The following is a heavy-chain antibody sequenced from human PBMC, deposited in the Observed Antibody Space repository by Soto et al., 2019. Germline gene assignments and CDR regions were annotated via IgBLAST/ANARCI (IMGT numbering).Heavy chain of an antibody. CDR3: AATYYYDSSHI. CDR1: GFTFSSYG. V-gene: IGHV3-30*03. D-gene: IGHD3-22*01. CDR2: ISYDGSNK. Sequence: QVQLVESGGGVVQPGRSLRLSCAASGFTFSSYGMHWVRQAPGKGLEWVAVISYDGSNKYYADSVKGRFTISRDNSKNTLYLRMNSLRAEDTAVYYCAATYYYDSSHIWGQGTMVTVSS. J-gene: IGHJ3*02.